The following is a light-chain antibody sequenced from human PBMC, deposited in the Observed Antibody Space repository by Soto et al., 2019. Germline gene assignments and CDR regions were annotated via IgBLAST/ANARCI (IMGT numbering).Light chain of an antibody. CDR3: QAWDSSTAGVV. Sequence: SYELTQPPSVSVSPGQTASITCSGDKLGDKYACWYQQKPGQSPVLVIYQDSKRPSGIPERFSGSNPGNTATLTISGTQAMDEADYYCQAWDSSTAGVVFGGGTKLTVL. J-gene: IGLJ2*01. V-gene: IGLV3-1*01. CDR2: QDS. CDR1: KLGDKY.